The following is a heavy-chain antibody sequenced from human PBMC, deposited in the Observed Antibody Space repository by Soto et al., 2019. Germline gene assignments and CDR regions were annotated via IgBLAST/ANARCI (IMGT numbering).Heavy chain of an antibody. CDR1: GYTFTVYY. CDR2: ISPNSGGT. CDR3: ARSIVVVTALDY. D-gene: IGHD2-21*02. J-gene: IGHJ4*02. Sequence: ASVKVSCKASGYTFTVYYMHWVRQAPGQGLEWMGWISPNSGGTFAAQKFQGRVTITRDTSASTAYMELSSLRSEDTAVYYCARSIVVVTALDYWGQGTLVTVSS. V-gene: IGHV1-2*02.